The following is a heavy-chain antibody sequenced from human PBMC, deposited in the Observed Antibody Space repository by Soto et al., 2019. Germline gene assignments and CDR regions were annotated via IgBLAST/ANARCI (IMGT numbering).Heavy chain of an antibody. CDR3: ARDGSLYWYFDL. CDR2: INAGNGNT. CDR1: GYTFTNYA. D-gene: IGHD1-26*01. Sequence: QVQLVQSGAEVKKPGASVKVSRKASGYTFTNYAMHWVRQAPGQRLEWMGWINAGNGNTKYSQKFQGRVTITRDTSASTAYMELSSLRSEDTAVYYCARDGSLYWYFDLWGRGTLVTVSS. J-gene: IGHJ2*01. V-gene: IGHV1-3*01.